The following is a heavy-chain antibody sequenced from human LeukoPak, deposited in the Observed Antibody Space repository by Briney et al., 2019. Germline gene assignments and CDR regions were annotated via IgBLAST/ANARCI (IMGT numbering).Heavy chain of an antibody. CDR1: GGSISSSSYY. J-gene: IGHJ4*02. CDR2: IYYSGST. Sequence: SETLSLTCTVSGGSISSSSYYWGWIRQPPGKGLEWIGSIYYSGSTYYNPSLKSRVTISVDTSKNQFSLKLSSVTAADTAVYYCAREKYDFWSGSIDYWGQGTLVTVSS. D-gene: IGHD3-3*01. V-gene: IGHV4-39*07. CDR3: AREKYDFWSGSIDY.